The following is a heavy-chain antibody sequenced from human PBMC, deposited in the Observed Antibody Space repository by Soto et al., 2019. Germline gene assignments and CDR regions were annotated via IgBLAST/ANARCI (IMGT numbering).Heavy chain of an antibody. Sequence: EVQLVESGGGLVKPGGSLRLSCAASGFTFSSYSMNWVRQAPGKGLEWVSSISSSSSYIYYADSVKGRFTISRDNAKNSLYLQMNSLRAEDTAVYYCARNHPRGTNDYGDYRAFDYWGQGTLVTVSS. CDR2: ISSSSSYI. V-gene: IGHV3-21*01. CDR1: GFTFSSYS. D-gene: IGHD4-17*01. J-gene: IGHJ4*02. CDR3: ARNHPRGTNDYGDYRAFDY.